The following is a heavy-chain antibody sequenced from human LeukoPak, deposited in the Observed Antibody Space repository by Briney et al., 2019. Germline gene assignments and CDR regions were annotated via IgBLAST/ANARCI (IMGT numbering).Heavy chain of an antibody. V-gene: IGHV3-53*01. J-gene: IGHJ2*01. CDR1: GFTVSSNY. Sequence: PGGSLRLSCAASGFTVSSNYMSWVRQAPGKGLEWVSVIYSGGSTYYADSVKGRFTISRDNSKNTLYLQMNSLRAEDTAVYYCARMFGYGYNWYFDLWGHGTLVTVSS. CDR3: ARMFGYGYNWYFDL. D-gene: IGHD5-24*01. CDR2: IYSGGST.